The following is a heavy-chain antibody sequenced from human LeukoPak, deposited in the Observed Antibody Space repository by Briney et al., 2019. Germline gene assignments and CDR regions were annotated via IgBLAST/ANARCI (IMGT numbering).Heavy chain of an antibody. CDR3: ARSRYYGSGSPDACDS. CDR1: GFTFSSCG. J-gene: IGHJ3*02. D-gene: IGHD3-10*01. CDR2: ISSSSSTT. Sequence: GGSLRLSCVASGFTFSSCGMHWVRQAPGKGLEWISYISSSSSTTYYADSVRGRITIYRDNAMNSLHLQMDSLTVEDTAVYSCARSRYYGSGSPDACDSWGHGTMVTVSS. V-gene: IGHV3-48*01.